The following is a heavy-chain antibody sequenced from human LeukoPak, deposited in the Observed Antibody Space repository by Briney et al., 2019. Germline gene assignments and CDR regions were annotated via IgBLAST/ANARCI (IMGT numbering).Heavy chain of an antibody. V-gene: IGHV4-4*07. CDR2: ICTSGST. Sequence: SETLSLTCTVSGGSISSYYWSWIRQPAGKGLEWIGRICTSGSTNYNPSLKSRVTMSVDTSKNQFSLKLSSVTAADTAVYYCARAIWFGELLPTEDAFDIWGQGTMVTVTS. CDR3: ARAIWFGELLPTEDAFDI. CDR1: GGSISSYY. D-gene: IGHD3-10*01. J-gene: IGHJ3*02.